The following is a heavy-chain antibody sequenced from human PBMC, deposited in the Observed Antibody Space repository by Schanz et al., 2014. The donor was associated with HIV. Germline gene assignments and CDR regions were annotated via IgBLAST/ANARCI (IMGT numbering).Heavy chain of an antibody. V-gene: IGHV3-23*04. J-gene: IGHJ6*02. CDR1: GFTFRDYA. CDR3: AKDEGGGYYYYGMDV. D-gene: IGHD3-16*01. CDR2: ISGSGGST. Sequence: VQLVESGGGLVEPGGSLRLSCAASGFTFRDYALHWVRQAPGKGLEWVSAISGSGGSTYYADSVKGRFTISRDNSKNTLYLQMNSLRAEDTAVYYCAKDEGGGYYYYGMDVWGQGTTVTVSS.